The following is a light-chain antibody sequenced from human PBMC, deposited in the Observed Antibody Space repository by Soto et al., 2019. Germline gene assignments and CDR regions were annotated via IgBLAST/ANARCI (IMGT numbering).Light chain of an antibody. CDR2: EDN. V-gene: IGLV6-57*01. CDR1: SGSIASNY. J-gene: IGLJ3*02. CDR3: QSYDATNQV. Sequence: NFMLTQPHSVSESPGKTVIISCTRSSGSIASNYVRWYQQRPGSSPTTVIYEDNQRPSGVPDRFSGSIDSSSNSASLTISGLETEDGADYFCQSYDATNQVFGGGTKLTV.